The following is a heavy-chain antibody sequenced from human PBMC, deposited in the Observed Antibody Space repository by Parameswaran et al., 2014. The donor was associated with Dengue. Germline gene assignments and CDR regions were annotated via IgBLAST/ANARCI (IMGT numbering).Heavy chain of an antibody. CDR3: VRGSGPWGSDFDY. CDR1: GDSVSSNSAA. CDR2: TYYRSKWSN. Sequence: SETLSLTCAISGDSVSSNSAAWNWIRQSPSRGLEWLGRTYYRSKWSNDYAVSVKSRITIDPDTSKNQFSLQLNSVTPEDTAVYYCVRGSGPWGSDFDYWGQGTLVTVSS. J-gene: IGHJ4*02. D-gene: IGHD7-27*01. V-gene: IGHV6-1*01.